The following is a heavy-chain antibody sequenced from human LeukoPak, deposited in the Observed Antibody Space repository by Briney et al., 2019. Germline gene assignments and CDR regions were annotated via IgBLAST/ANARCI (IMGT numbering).Heavy chain of an antibody. CDR1: GFTFTTYW. J-gene: IGHJ4*02. CDR3: ARGGLFAYYFDY. CDR2: IKGDEMTT. Sequence: PGGSLRLSCAASGFTFTTYWMHWVRQAPGKGLEWVSRIKGDEMTTNYADSVEGRFTISRDNAKNTVFLEINSLRAEDTAVYYCARGGLFAYYFDYWGQGTLVTVSS. V-gene: IGHV3-74*01. D-gene: IGHD3-10*02.